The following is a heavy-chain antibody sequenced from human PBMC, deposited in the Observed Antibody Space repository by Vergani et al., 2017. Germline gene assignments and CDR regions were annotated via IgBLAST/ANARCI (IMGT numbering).Heavy chain of an antibody. Sequence: EVQLLESGGGLVQPGGSLRLSCAASGFTFSSYAMSWVRQAPGKGLEWVSAISGSGGSTYYADSVKGRFTISRDNAKNSLYLQMNSLRAEDTAMYYCARDKADSRGGQGTLVTVSS. CDR2: ISGSGGST. V-gene: IGHV3-23*01. CDR1: GFTFSSYA. D-gene: IGHD6-13*01. CDR3: ARDKADSR. J-gene: IGHJ4*02.